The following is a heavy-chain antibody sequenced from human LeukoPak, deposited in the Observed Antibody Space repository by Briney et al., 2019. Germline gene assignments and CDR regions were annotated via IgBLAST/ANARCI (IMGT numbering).Heavy chain of an antibody. Sequence: GGSLRPSCAASGFTFSSYAMSWVRQAPGKGLEWVSAISGSGGSTYYADSVKGRFTISNDDSENTLYLEMHSLRVEDSAVYYCAADAQRCMGGRCYHYFFDLWGRGTLVTVSS. CDR2: ISGSGGST. J-gene: IGHJ2*01. CDR1: GFTFSSYA. V-gene: IGHV3-23*01. D-gene: IGHD2-15*01. CDR3: AADAQRCMGGRCYHYFFDL.